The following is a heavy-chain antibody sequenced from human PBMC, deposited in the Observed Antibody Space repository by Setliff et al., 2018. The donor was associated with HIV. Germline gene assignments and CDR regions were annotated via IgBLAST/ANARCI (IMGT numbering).Heavy chain of an antibody. D-gene: IGHD2-2*01. V-gene: IGHV4-38-2*02. J-gene: IGHJ6*02. Sequence: SETLSLTCTVSGDSISTLNFWSWIRQPPGKGLEWIGNIYHSGSTYYNPSLKSRVTISVDRSKNQFSLNVTSVTAADTAVYYCARIPQLLDYAMDVWGQGTTVTVSS. CDR3: ARIPQLLDYAMDV. CDR1: GDSISTLNF. CDR2: IYHSGST.